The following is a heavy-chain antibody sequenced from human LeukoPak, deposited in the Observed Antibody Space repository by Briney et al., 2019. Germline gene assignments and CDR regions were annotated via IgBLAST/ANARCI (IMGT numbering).Heavy chain of an antibody. CDR2: ISNSGSP. V-gene: IGHV4-59*02. CDR3: ARGGAGPLRD. J-gene: IGHJ4*02. Sequence: SETLSLTCTVSSASVSSYYWSWVRQPPGGGLEWIGYISNSGSPSYNPSFKSRVTFSADTSKNHLSLKLSSVTPADTAVYFCARGGAGPLRDWGQGTLVTVSS. CDR1: SASVSSYY. D-gene: IGHD3-16*01.